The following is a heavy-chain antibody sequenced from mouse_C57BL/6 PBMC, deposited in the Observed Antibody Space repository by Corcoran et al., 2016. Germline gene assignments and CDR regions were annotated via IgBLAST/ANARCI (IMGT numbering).Heavy chain of an antibody. CDR3: ARGTTGTKYFDV. V-gene: IGHV9-3*01. CDR1: GYTFTTYG. J-gene: IGHJ1*03. Sequence: QIQLVQSGPELKKPGETVKISCKASGYTFTTYGMSWVKQAPGKGLKWMGWINTYSGVPTYADDFKGRFAFSLETSASTDYLQINNLKNEDTATYFCARGTTGTKYFDVWGTGTTVTVSS. CDR2: INTYSGVP. D-gene: IGHD4-1*01.